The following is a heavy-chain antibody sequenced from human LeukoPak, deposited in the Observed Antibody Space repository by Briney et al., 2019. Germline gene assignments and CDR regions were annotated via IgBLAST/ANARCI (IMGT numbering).Heavy chain of an antibody. J-gene: IGHJ4*02. CDR2: IKSKTDGGIT. V-gene: IGHV3-15*01. CDR3: AKDLSPN. Sequence: GGSLRLSCAASGFTFSNAWMSWVRQAPGKGLEWVGRIKSKTDGGITDYAAPVEGRFTISRDNSKNTLYLQMNSLRAEDTAVYYCAKDLSPNWGQGTLVTVSS. CDR1: GFTFSNAW.